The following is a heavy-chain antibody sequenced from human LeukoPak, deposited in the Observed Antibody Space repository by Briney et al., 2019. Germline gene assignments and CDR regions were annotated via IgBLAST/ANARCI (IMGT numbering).Heavy chain of an antibody. V-gene: IGHV4-61*02. Sequence: SETLSLTCTVSGGSISSGSYYWSWIRQPAGKGLEWIGRIYTSGSTNYNPSLKSRVTISVDTSKNQFSLKLSSVTAADTAVYYCARESYSTGWWYFDYWGQGTLVTVSS. CDR2: IYTSGST. J-gene: IGHJ4*02. D-gene: IGHD6-19*01. CDR1: GGSISSGSYY. CDR3: ARESYSTGWWYFDY.